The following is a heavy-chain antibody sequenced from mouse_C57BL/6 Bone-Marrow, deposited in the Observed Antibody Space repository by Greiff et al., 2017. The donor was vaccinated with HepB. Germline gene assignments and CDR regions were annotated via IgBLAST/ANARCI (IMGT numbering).Heavy chain of an antibody. V-gene: IGHV5-4*01. D-gene: IGHD1-3*01. CDR3: AREAIYTGY. J-gene: IGHJ2*01. CDR1: GFTFSSYA. Sequence: EVQVVESGGGLVKPGGSLKLSCAASGFTFSSYAMSWVRQTPEKRLEWVATISDGGSYTYYPDNVKGRFTISRDNAKNNLYLQMSHLKSEDTAMYYCAREAIYTGYWGQGTTLTVSS. CDR2: ISDGGSYT.